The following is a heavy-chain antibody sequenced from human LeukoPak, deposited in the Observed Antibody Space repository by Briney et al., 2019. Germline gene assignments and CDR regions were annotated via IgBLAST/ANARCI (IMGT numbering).Heavy chain of an antibody. CDR2: INHSGST. V-gene: IGHV4-34*01. CDR3: ASLGETYHYGRSGYYYSDY. D-gene: IGHD3-22*01. J-gene: IGHJ4*02. Sequence: SQTLSLTCAVYAGSFSGYSWTWIRQPPGKGLEWIGEINHSGSTNYNPSLNSRVTISVDTAKHQFSLKLSSVTAADTAVYYWASLGETYHYGRSGYYYSDYWGQGTLVTVSS. CDR1: AGSFSGYS.